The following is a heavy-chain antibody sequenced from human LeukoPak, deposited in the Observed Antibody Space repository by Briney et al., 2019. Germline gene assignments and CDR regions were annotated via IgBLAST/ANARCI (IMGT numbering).Heavy chain of an antibody. CDR1: GGSIRSHY. D-gene: IGHD3-22*01. Sequence: SETLSLTCTVSGGSIRSHYWSRIRQPPGKGLEWIGYIYYSGSTNYNPSLKSRVTISVDTSKNQFSLKLSSVTAADTAVYYCARDRGDYDSSGYYGYFDYWGQGALVTVSS. V-gene: IGHV4-59*11. CDR2: IYYSGST. CDR3: ARDRGDYDSSGYYGYFDY. J-gene: IGHJ4*02.